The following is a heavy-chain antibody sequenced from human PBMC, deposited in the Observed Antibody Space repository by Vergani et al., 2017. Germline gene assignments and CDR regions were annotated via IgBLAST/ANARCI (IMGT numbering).Heavy chain of an antibody. J-gene: IGHJ6*03. Sequence: EVQLVESGGDLVQPGGSLRLSCAASGFTFDDYTMHWVRQAPGKGLEWVSLISWDGGSTYYADSVKGRFTISRDNSKNSLYLQMNSLRAEDTALYYCAKDTASFTGMDVWDKGTTVTVSS. D-gene: IGHD3-3*02. V-gene: IGHV3-43*01. CDR1: GFTFDDYT. CDR2: ISWDGGST. CDR3: AKDTASFTGMDV.